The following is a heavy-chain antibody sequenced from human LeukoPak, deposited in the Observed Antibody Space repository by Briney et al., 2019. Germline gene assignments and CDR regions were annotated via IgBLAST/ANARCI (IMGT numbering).Heavy chain of an antibody. CDR2: ISDSGRTT. D-gene: IGHD3-22*01. J-gene: IGHJ5*02. Sequence: PRGSLRHSCAASGFSFSTYAMGWVRQAPGEGLEWVSGISDSGRTTLYADSVKGRFANSRDSHKNTLYLQMNSLRAEDSAVYYCARGPVITMLVANPDNWFDPWGQGIVVTVSS. CDR1: GFSFSTYA. V-gene: IGHV3-23*01. CDR3: ARGPVITMLVANPDNWFDP.